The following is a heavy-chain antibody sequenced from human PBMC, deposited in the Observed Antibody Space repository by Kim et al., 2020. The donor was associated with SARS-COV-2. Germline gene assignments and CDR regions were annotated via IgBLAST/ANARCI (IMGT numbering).Heavy chain of an antibody. Sequence: GGSLRLSCVASGFTFSSYAMNWVRQTPGKGLEWVSGIPGGGPNTYYADSVKGRFTMSRDNSQHTVHLQMNSLRAEDTAVYYCAKDYYDSSRTFYYGMDVWGQGTTVTVSS. V-gene: IGHV3-23*01. J-gene: IGHJ6*02. D-gene: IGHD3-22*01. CDR3: AKDYYDSSRTFYYGMDV. CDR2: IPGGGPNT. CDR1: GFTFSSYA.